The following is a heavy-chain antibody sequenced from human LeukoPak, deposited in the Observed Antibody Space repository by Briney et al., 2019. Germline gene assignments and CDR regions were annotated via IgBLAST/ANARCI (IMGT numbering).Heavy chain of an antibody. Sequence: GGSLRLSCAASGFTVSSNYMSWVRQAPGKGLEWVSVIYSGDSTYHADSVKGRFTISRDNSKNTLFLQMNTLSAEDTAVYYCARLVGITYFDYWGQGTLVTVSS. CDR2: IYSGDST. V-gene: IGHV3-53*01. CDR3: ARLVGITYFDY. D-gene: IGHD2-15*01. CDR1: GFTVSSNY. J-gene: IGHJ4*02.